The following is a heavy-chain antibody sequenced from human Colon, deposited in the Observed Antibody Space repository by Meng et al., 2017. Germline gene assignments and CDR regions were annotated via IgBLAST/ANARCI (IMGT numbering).Heavy chain of an antibody. CDR1: GYTLTGHY. CDR3: AKIHLGDSGLDY. V-gene: IGHV1-2*06. J-gene: IGHJ4*02. D-gene: IGHD2-21*02. Sequence: QVQLVQSGAEVKKTGASVKVSCRASGYTLTGHYMHWVRQAPGQGLEWMGRINPDRGDTNYAQKFQGRVTLTRDTSINTAYMELTGLRSDDTAVYYCAKIHLGDSGLDYWGQGTLVTVSS. CDR2: INPDRGDT.